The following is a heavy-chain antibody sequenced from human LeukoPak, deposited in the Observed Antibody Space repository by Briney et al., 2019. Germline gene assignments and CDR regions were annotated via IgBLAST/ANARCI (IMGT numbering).Heavy chain of an antibody. CDR1: GFTFSSYT. CDR3: ARDGCSGGNCHNFRY. CDR2: ISYDGSNK. Sequence: PGRSLGLSCAASGFTFSSYTMHWVRQAPGKGLEWVAIISYDGSNKYYADSVKGRFTISRDNSKNTLYLQMNSLRAEDTAVYYCARDGCSGGNCHNFRYWGQGTLVTVSS. J-gene: IGHJ4*02. D-gene: IGHD2-15*01. V-gene: IGHV3-30-3*01.